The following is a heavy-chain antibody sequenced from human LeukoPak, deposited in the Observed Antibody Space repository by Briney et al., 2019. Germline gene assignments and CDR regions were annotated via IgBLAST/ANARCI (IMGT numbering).Heavy chain of an antibody. D-gene: IGHD3-22*01. CDR3: ARDSYYYDSSGYYFDGPAEVRAFDI. Sequence: SQTLSLTCTVSGGSISSGSYYWSWIRQPAGKGLEWIGRIYTSGSTNYNPSLKSRVTISVDTSKNQFSLKLSSVTAADTAVYYCARDSYYYDSSGYYFDGPAEVRAFDIWGQGTMVTVSS. V-gene: IGHV4-61*02. J-gene: IGHJ3*02. CDR1: GGSISSGSYY. CDR2: IYTSGST.